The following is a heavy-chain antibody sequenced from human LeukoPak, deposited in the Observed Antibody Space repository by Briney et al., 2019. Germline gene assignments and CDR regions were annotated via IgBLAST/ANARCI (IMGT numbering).Heavy chain of an antibody. V-gene: IGHV3-30*02. CDR3: ARDNGLAPFWGYFDY. Sequence: PGGSLRLSCAASGFTFSSYGMHWVRQAPGKGLEWVAFIRYDGSNKYYADSVKGRFTISRDNAKNSLYLQMNSLRAEDTAVYYCARDNGLAPFWGYFDYWGQGTLVTVSS. CDR2: IRYDGSNK. CDR1: GFTFSSYG. J-gene: IGHJ4*02. D-gene: IGHD3-16*01.